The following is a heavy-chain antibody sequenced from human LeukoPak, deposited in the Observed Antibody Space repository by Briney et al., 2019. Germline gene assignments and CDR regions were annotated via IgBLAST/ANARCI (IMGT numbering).Heavy chain of an antibody. CDR1: GFTFSNYA. Sequence: QAGGSLRLSCAASGFTFSNYAVSWVRQAPGKGLAWVSTISGSGGSTYYTGSVKGRFTISRDNSKNTLYLQMNSLRAEDTGIYYCAKDTYDFWSGFDYWGRGTLVTVSS. CDR2: ISGSGGST. CDR3: AKDTYDFWSGFDY. D-gene: IGHD3-3*01. V-gene: IGHV3-23*01. J-gene: IGHJ4*02.